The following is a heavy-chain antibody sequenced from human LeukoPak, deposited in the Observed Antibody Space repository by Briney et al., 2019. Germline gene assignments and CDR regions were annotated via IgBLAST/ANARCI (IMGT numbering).Heavy chain of an antibody. CDR2: IGVDGSKK. Sequence: GTSLRLSCAASGFTFINHGFHWVRQAPGKGLEWVALIGVDGSKKYYADSLKGRITVSRDNSRNTLDLQMSSLIVEDTSVYYCVVVLVPAAVWQFDLWGRGTLVTVSS. CDR3: VVVLVPAAVWQFDL. J-gene: IGHJ2*01. D-gene: IGHD2-2*01. V-gene: IGHV3-33*03. CDR1: GFTFINHG.